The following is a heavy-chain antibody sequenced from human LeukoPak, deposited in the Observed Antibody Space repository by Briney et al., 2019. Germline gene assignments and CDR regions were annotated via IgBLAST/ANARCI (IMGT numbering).Heavy chain of an antibody. J-gene: IGHJ4*02. V-gene: IGHV1-69*06. CDR1: GGTFSSYA. Sequence: GASVKVSCTASGGTFSSYAISWVRQAPGQGLEWMGGIIPIFGTAIYAQKFQGRVTMTEDTSTDTASMELSSLRSEDTAVYYCATADLYSSGWHWGQGTLVTVSS. CDR2: IIPIFGTA. D-gene: IGHD6-19*01. CDR3: ATADLYSSGWH.